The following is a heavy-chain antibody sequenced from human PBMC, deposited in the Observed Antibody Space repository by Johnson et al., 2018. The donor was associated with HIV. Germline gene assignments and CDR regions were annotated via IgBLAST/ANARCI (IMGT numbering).Heavy chain of an antibody. Sequence: QVQLVESGGGVVQPGRSLRLSCAASGFTFSTYAMHWVRQAPGTGLEWVAVIWYDGSNKYYADSVKGRFTISRDNSKNTLYLQMNSLRAEDTALYYCAKEASSGPDAFDIWGQGTMVTVSS. V-gene: IGHV3-30*04. D-gene: IGHD6-19*01. CDR1: GFTFSTYA. CDR3: AKEASSGPDAFDI. CDR2: IWYDGSNK. J-gene: IGHJ3*02.